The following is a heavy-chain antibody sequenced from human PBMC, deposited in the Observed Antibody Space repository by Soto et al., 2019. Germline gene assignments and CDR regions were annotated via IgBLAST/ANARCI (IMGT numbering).Heavy chain of an antibody. V-gene: IGHV4-39*02. CDR1: GGSISSSSYY. D-gene: IGHD6-19*01. J-gene: IGHJ4*02. CDR3: AREIAYSSGPCDS. CDR2: IYYSGST. Sequence: PSETLSLTCTVSGGSISSSSYYWGWIRQPPGKGLEWIGSIYYSGSTYYNPSLKSRVTISVDTSKNQFSLKLSSVTAADTAVYYCAREIAYSSGPCDSWGQGTLVTVSS.